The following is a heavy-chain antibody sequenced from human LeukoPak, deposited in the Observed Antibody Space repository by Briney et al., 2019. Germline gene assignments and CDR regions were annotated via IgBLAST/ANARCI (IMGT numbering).Heavy chain of an antibody. CDR1: GYTFTSYG. CDR2: ISAYNGNT. CDR3: ATWIQLWERDY. J-gene: IGHJ4*02. D-gene: IGHD5-18*01. Sequence: SGKVSCKASGYTFTSYGISWVRQAPGQGLEWMGWISAYNGNTNYAQKLQGRVTMTTDTSTSTAYMELRSLRSDDTAVYYCATWIQLWERDYWGQGTLVTVSS. V-gene: IGHV1-18*01.